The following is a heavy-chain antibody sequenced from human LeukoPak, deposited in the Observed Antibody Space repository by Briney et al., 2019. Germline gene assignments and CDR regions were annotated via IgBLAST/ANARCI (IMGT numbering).Heavy chain of an antibody. CDR3: AKTRGYGDWTSDY. V-gene: IGHV3-23*01. CDR1: GFTFSDYA. Sequence: GGSLRLSCVASGFTFSDYAMIWVRQAPGKGLEWVSTMSGSGGSTYYADSVKGRFTISRDNSKNTLSLQMNSLRAEDTAVYYCAKTRGYGDWTSDYWGQGTLVTVSS. CDR2: MSGSGGST. J-gene: IGHJ4*02. D-gene: IGHD4-17*01.